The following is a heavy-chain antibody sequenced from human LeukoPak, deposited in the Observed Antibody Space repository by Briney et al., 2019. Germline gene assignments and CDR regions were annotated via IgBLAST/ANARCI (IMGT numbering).Heavy chain of an antibody. V-gene: IGHV3-30*02. CDR1: GFTFSNSG. J-gene: IGHJ4*02. CDR3: AKDGAYGDYLYYFDY. D-gene: IGHD4-17*01. CDR2: IRYDGSNK. Sequence: PGGTLRLSCAASGFTFSNSGMSWVRQAPGKGLEWVAFIRYDGSNKYYADSVKGRFTISRDNSKNTLYLQMNSLRAEDTAVYYCAKDGAYGDYLYYFDYWGQGTLVTVSS.